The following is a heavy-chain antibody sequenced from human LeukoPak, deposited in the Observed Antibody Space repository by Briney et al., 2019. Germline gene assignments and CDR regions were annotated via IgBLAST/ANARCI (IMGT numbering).Heavy chain of an antibody. J-gene: IGHJ4*02. CDR1: GDSISSYY. Sequence: SETLSLTCTVSGDSISSYYWSWIRQPPGKELEWIGYIYYSGTTNYNPSLKSRVTMSVDTSKNQFSLNLTSVTAADTAVYYCAREGAAGTDYFDYWGQGTLVTVSS. D-gene: IGHD6-13*01. V-gene: IGHV4-59*01. CDR2: IYYSGTT. CDR3: AREGAAGTDYFDY.